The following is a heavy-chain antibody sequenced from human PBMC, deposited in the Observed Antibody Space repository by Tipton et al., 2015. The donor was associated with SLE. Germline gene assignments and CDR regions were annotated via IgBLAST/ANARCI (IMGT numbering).Heavy chain of an antibody. CDR1: GASISTYY. V-gene: IGHV4-4*07. D-gene: IGHD3-22*01. CDR3: ASRKYDTDFDV. Sequence: TLSLTCTVSGASISTYYWSWIRQPAGKRLEWVGRIHSSGGTNYNPSLKSRITMSVDTSKNQFSLKLSSVTAADTAVYYCASRKYDTDFDVWGQGTMVTVSS. J-gene: IGHJ3*01. CDR2: IHSSGGT.